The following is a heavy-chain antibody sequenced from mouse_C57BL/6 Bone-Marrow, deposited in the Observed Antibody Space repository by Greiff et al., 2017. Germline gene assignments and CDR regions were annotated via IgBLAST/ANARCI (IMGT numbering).Heavy chain of an antibody. J-gene: IGHJ2*01. CDR3: ARDPLYYGNYDY. D-gene: IGHD2-1*01. V-gene: IGHV5-4*01. Sequence: EVQLAESGGCLVKPGGSLQLFCAASGFTFSSYAMSWVRQTPETRLEWVATISDGGSYTYYQDNVKGRFTSSRDNAKHNLYLQMCHLNSEYTAMYYCARDPLYYGNYDYWGKGTTLTVSS. CDR1: GFTFSSYA. CDR2: ISDGGSYT.